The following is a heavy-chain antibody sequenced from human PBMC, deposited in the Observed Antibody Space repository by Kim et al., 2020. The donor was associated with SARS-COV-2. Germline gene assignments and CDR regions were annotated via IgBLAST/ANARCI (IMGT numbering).Heavy chain of an antibody. CDR3: ARRQGFDWLLHPPYYFDY. Sequence: GESLKISCKGSGYSFTSYWIGWVRQMPGKGLEWMGIIYPGDSDTRYSPSFQGQVTISADKSISTAYLQWSSLKASDTALYYCARRQGFDWLLHPPYYFDYWGQGTLVTVSS. J-gene: IGHJ4*02. CDR1: GYSFTSYW. CDR2: IYPGDSDT. V-gene: IGHV5-51*01. D-gene: IGHD3-9*01.